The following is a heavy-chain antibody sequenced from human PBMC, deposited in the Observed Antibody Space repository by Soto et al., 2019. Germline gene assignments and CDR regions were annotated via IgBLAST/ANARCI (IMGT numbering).Heavy chain of an antibody. CDR1: GFTFSSYA. Sequence: PGGSLRLSCAASGFTFSSYAMSWVRQAPGKGLEWVSAISGSGGSTYYADSVKGRFTISRDNSKNTLYMQMNSLRAEDTAVYYCAKPKYTRRWYDYIDYWGQGTLVTVSS. V-gene: IGHV3-23*01. D-gene: IGHD6-13*01. CDR2: ISGSGGST. CDR3: AKPKYTRRWYDYIDY. J-gene: IGHJ4*02.